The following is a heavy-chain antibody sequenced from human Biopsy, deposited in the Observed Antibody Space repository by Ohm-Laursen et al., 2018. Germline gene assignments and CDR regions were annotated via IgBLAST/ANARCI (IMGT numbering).Heavy chain of an antibody. J-gene: IGHJ6*02. Sequence: ASVKASSKASVYSLTSYNTQCVREAPGQGLGWMVWINLKRGNANYAQSFQGRLTVTRGTSISTAYMELTSLTFDDTAIYYCARGPAYPAIDGYYGLDLWGQGTTVIVSS. CDR2: INLKRGNA. D-gene: IGHD3-9*01. CDR3: ARGPAYPAIDGYYGLDL. V-gene: IGHV1-2*02. CDR1: VYSLTSYN.